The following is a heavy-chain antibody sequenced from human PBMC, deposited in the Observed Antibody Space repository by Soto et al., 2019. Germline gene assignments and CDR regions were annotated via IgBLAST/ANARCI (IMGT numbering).Heavy chain of an antibody. D-gene: IGHD6-19*01. J-gene: IGHJ4*02. V-gene: IGHV1-3*01. CDR3: ARAVAVAADFDY. Sequence: ASVKVSCEASGYTFTNHAIHWVRQAPGQGLEWMGWINAGKGDTKYPQRFQGRVTITRDTSASTAYMELSSLRSEDTAVYYCARAVAVAADFDYWGQGTLVTV. CDR2: INAGKGDT. CDR1: GYTFTNHA.